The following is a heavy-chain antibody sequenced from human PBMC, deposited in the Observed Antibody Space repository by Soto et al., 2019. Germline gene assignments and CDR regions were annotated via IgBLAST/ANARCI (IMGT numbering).Heavy chain of an antibody. Sequence: EVQLLESGGGLVQPGGSLRLSCAASGFTFSSYAMSWVRQAPGKGLEWVSAISGSGGSTCYADSVKGRFTISRDNSKNTLYLQMNSLRAEDTAVYYCAKDDSSWYYFDYWGQGTLVTVSS. D-gene: IGHD6-13*01. CDR3: AKDDSSWYYFDY. V-gene: IGHV3-23*01. J-gene: IGHJ4*02. CDR1: GFTFSSYA. CDR2: ISGSGGST.